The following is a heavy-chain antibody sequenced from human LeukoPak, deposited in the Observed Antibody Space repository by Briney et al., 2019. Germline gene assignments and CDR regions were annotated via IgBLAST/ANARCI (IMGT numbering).Heavy chain of an antibody. Sequence: SETLSLTCTVSGDSISSSGYSWGWIRQPPGKRLEWIGNIYYSGSTYYNPSLKSRLTISVDTSKNQFSLKVNSMTAADTAVYYCARVAAAGTRTGIDYWGQGTLVTVSS. V-gene: IGHV4-39*07. CDR2: IYYSGST. D-gene: IGHD6-13*01. CDR3: ARVAAAGTRTGIDY. CDR1: GDSISSSGYS. J-gene: IGHJ4*02.